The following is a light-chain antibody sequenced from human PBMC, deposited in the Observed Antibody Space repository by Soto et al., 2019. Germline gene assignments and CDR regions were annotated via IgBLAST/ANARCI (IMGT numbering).Light chain of an antibody. Sequence: DIVMTQSPDSLAVSLGERATINCKSSQSVLYNSDNKNYLAWYQQKPGQPPKLLIYWASTRDSGVPDRFSGSGSGADFTLTISSLQAEDVAGYYCQQYYTSLSFGGGTKVESK. CDR3: QQYYTSLS. V-gene: IGKV4-1*01. CDR1: QSVLYNSDNKNY. CDR2: WAS. J-gene: IGKJ4*01.